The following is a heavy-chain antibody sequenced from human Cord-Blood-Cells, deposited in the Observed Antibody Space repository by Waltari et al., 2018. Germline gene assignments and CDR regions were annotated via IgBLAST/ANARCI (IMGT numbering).Heavy chain of an antibody. CDR1: GGSISSHY. Sequence: QVQLQESGPGLVKPSETLSLTCTVSGGSISSHYWSWIRQPPGKGLEWIGYIYYSGSTTYNPSLKSRVTISVDTSKNQFSLKLSSVTAADTAVYYCARDPRSGNSFDYWGQGTLVTVSS. CDR2: IYYSGST. J-gene: IGHJ4*02. CDR3: ARDPRSGNSFDY. D-gene: IGHD6-13*01. V-gene: IGHV4-59*11.